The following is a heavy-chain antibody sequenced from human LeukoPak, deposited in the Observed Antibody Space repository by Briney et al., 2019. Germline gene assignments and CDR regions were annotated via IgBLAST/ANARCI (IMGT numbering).Heavy chain of an antibody. Sequence: GGSLRLSCAASGFTFSSYGMHWVRQAPGKGLEWVAFIRYDGSNKYYADSVKGRFTISRDNSKNTLYLQMNSLRAEDTAVYYCAKPLWFGELGAFDIWGQGTMVTVSS. CDR2: IRYDGSNK. J-gene: IGHJ3*02. CDR1: GFTFSSYG. V-gene: IGHV3-30*02. CDR3: AKPLWFGELGAFDI. D-gene: IGHD3-10*01.